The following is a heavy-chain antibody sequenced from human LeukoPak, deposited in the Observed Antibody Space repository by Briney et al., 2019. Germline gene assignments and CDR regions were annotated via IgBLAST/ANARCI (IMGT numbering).Heavy chain of an antibody. D-gene: IGHD3-10*01. Sequence: GGSLRLSCAASGFTFSSSAMNWVRQAPGKGLEWVSSISSSSSYIYYADSVKGRFTISRDNAKNSLYLQMNSLRAEDTAVYYCAREPTLYGSGVTFDYWGQGTLVTVSS. CDR1: GFTFSSSA. J-gene: IGHJ4*02. CDR3: AREPTLYGSGVTFDY. CDR2: ISSSSSYI. V-gene: IGHV3-21*01.